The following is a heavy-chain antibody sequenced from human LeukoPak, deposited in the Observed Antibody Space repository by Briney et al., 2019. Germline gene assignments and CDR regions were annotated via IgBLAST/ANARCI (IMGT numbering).Heavy chain of an antibody. CDR1: GFTFSDYY. Sequence: GGSLRLSCAASGFTFSDYYMSWIRQAPGKGLEWVSYISSSGSTIYYADSVKGRFTISRDNAKNSLYLQMNSLRAEDTAVYYCARMLRETPTSLFDYWGQGTLVTVSS. J-gene: IGHJ4*02. CDR2: ISSSGSTI. D-gene: IGHD2-15*01. CDR3: ARMLRETPTSLFDY. V-gene: IGHV3-11*01.